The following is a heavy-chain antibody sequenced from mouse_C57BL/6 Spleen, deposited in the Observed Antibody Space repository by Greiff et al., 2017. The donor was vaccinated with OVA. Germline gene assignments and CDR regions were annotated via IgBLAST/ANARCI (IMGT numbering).Heavy chain of an antibody. CDR3: ARHLYGSSYGVGFDY. V-gene: IGHV1-75*01. CDR2: IFPGSGST. Sequence: QVQLQQSGPELVKPGASVKISCKASGYTFTDYYINWVKQRPGQGLEWIGWIFPGSGSTYYNEKFKGKATLTVDKSSSTAYMLLSSLTSEDSAVYFCARHLYGSSYGVGFDYWGQGTTLTVSS. J-gene: IGHJ2*01. CDR1: GYTFTDYY. D-gene: IGHD1-1*01.